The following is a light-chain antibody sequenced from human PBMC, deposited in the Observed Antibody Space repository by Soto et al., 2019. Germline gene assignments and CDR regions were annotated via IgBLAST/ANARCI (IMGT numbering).Light chain of an antibody. Sequence: SYELTQPPSVSVAPGKTANITCGGHNIGIKSVHWYQQQPGQAPIVVIYFDSDRPSGLPERFSGSNAGNTATLTVSRVEAGDEADYYCQVWDSGSDHVIFGGGTKLTVL. J-gene: IGLJ2*01. V-gene: IGLV3-21*04. CDR2: FDS. CDR3: QVWDSGSDHVI. CDR1: NIGIKS.